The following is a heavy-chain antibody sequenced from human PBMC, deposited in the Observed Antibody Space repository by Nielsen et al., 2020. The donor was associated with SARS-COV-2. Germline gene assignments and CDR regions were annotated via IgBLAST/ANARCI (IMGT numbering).Heavy chain of an antibody. D-gene: IGHD6-19*01. CDR1: GFSVGSHY. CDR3: ARYSSGWYGPGVDV. J-gene: IGHJ6*02. CDR2: ISSGDIT. V-gene: IGHV3-53*01. Sequence: GESLKISCAASGFSVGSHYMSWVRQAPGRGLDWVSIISSGDITYYADSVKGRFTISRDDAKNSVYLQMTSLRGDDTAVYYCARYSSGWYGPGVDVWGQGTTVIVSS.